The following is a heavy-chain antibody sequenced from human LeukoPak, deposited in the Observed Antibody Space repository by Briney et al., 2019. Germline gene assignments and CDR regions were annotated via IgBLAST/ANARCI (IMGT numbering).Heavy chain of an antibody. CDR2: INPNSGGT. V-gene: IGHV1-2*04. D-gene: IGHD5-18*01. CDR1: GYTFTGYY. Sequence: ASVKVSCKASGYTFTGYYMHWVRQAPGQGLEWMGWINPNSGGTNYAQKFQGWVTMTRDTSTSTVYMELSSLRSEDTAVYYCARDSPDTAMDDAAFDIWGQGTMVTVSS. CDR3: ARDSPDTAMDDAAFDI. J-gene: IGHJ3*02.